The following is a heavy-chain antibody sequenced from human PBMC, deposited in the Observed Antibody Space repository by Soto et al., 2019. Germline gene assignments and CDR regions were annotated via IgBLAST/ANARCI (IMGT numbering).Heavy chain of an antibody. CDR2: ISSSGSTI. V-gene: IGHV3-48*03. Sequence: GGSLRLSCAASGFTFSSYEMNWVRQAPGKGLEWVSYISSSGSTIYYADSVKGRFTISRDNAKNSLYLQMNSLRAEDTAVYYCAPLVGATSDNWFDPWGQGTLVTVSS. D-gene: IGHD1-26*01. CDR1: GFTFSSYE. CDR3: APLVGATSDNWFDP. J-gene: IGHJ5*02.